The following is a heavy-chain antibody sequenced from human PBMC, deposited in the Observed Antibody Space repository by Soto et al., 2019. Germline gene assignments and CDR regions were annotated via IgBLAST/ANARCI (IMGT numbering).Heavy chain of an antibody. V-gene: IGHV3-7*04. Sequence: GSLRLSCAASGFTFSSYWMSWVRQAPGKGLEWVANIKQDGSEKYYVDSVKGRFAISRDNAKNSLYLQMNSLRAEDTAVYYCARFYYDSSGYLPSPYYYYYGMDVWGQGTTVTVSS. D-gene: IGHD3-22*01. CDR3: ARFYYDSSGYLPSPYYYYYGMDV. CDR1: GFTFSSYW. CDR2: IKQDGSEK. J-gene: IGHJ6*02.